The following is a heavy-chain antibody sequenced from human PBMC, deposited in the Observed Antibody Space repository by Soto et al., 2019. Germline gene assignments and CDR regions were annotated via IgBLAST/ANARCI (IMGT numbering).Heavy chain of an antibody. J-gene: IGHJ4*01. CDR1: GYSFSGYA. Sequence: ASVKVSCKASGYSFSGYAVPWVRPAPGQRLECMGWINGGNDNTKYSQKFQDRVTIMKDTSASTHYMELSSLRSEDTAVYYCARDHYYNFWSGYYTGTPFDYWG. CDR3: ARDHYYNFWSGYYTGTPFDY. CDR2: INGGNDNT. V-gene: IGHV1-3*01. D-gene: IGHD3-3*01.